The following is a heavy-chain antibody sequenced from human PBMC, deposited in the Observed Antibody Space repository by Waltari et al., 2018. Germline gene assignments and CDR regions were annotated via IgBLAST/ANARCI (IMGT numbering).Heavy chain of an antibody. D-gene: IGHD3-9*01. V-gene: IGHV1-69*05. CDR3: ARGDYDILTGYYGYFDL. CDR1: GGTFSSYA. J-gene: IGHJ2*01. CDR2: IIPIFGTA. Sequence: QVQLVQSGAEVKKPGSSVQVSCKASGGTFSSYAISWVRQAAGQGLEWMGGIIPIFGTANYAQKFQGRVTITTDESTSTAYMELSSLRSEDTAVYYCARGDYDILTGYYGYFDLWGRGTLVTVSS.